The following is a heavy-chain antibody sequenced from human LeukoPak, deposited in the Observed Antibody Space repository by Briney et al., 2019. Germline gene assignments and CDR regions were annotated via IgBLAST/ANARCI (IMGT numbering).Heavy chain of an antibody. D-gene: IGHD6-19*01. V-gene: IGHV4-61*02. CDR3: ASSQKWLDLFDY. J-gene: IGHJ4*02. CDR1: GGSISSGSYY. Sequence: PSETLSLTCTVSGGSISSGSYYWSWIRQPAGKGLEWIGRIYTSGSTNYNPSLMSRVTISVDTSKNQFSLKLSSVTAADTAVYYCASSQKWLDLFDYWGQGTLVTVSS. CDR2: IYTSGST.